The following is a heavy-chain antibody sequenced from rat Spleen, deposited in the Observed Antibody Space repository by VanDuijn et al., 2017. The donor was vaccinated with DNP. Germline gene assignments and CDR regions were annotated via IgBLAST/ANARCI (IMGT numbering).Heavy chain of an antibody. CDR3: ATSSYYGYDYGFGY. Sequence: EVQLVESGGGLVQPGRSLKLSCAASGFTFSDYYMAWVRQAPKEGLEWVSTITYVGSITYYRDSVKGRFTISRDNAKNTLYLQMNSLISEDTATYYCATSSYYGYDYGFGYWGQGTLVTVSS. CDR1: GFTFSDYY. D-gene: IGHD1-7*01. V-gene: IGHV5-7*01. J-gene: IGHJ3*01. CDR2: ITYVGSIT.